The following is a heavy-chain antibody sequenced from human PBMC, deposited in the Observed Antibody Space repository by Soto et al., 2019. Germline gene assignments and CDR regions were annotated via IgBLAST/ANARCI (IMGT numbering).Heavy chain of an antibody. V-gene: IGHV4-61*01. Sequence: SETLSLTCTLSGASVNSANYYWSWIRQPPGKGLEWIGFIYYSGSTKYNPSLKSRVTISLDTSKNQISLNLTSVTAADTAVYYCTRDTSGYHPTYWGQGTVVTVSS. D-gene: IGHD3-22*01. CDR1: GASVNSANYY. CDR2: IYYSGST. J-gene: IGHJ4*02. CDR3: TRDTSGYHPTY.